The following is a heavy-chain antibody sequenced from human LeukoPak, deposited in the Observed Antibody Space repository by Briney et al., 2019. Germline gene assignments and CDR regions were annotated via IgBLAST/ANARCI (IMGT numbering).Heavy chain of an antibody. Sequence: ASVKVSCKASGGTFSSYAISWVRQAPGQGLEWMGRIIPILGIANYAQKLQGRVTMTTDTSTSTAYMELRSLRSNDTAVYYCAREEGYSSGHRIFDIWGQGTMVTVSS. J-gene: IGHJ3*02. CDR1: GGTFSSYA. V-gene: IGHV1-69*04. D-gene: IGHD6-19*01. CDR2: IIPILGIA. CDR3: AREEGYSSGHRIFDI.